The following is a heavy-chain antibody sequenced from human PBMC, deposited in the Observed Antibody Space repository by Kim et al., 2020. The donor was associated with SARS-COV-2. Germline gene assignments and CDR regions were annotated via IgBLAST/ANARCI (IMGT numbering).Heavy chain of an antibody. CDR2: ISGSGGST. CDR3: ARTSGKADAGSNYYFEY. V-gene: IGHV3-23*01. J-gene: IGHJ4*01. CDR1: GFTFSTYT. Sequence: GGSLRLSCAVSGFTFSTYTMSWVRQAPGKGLEWGSVISGSGGSTYYANSVMGRFIICRDNSKNTLYLLMNSLRAEDMAADYCARTSGKADAGSNYYFEY. D-gene: IGHD6-13*01.